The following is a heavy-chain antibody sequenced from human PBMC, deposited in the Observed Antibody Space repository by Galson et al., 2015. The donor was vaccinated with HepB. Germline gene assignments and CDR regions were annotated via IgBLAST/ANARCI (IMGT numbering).Heavy chain of an antibody. CDR3: ARWYYYNSSPFDY. CDR1: GFTFSYYG. CDR2: VSSDGYTT. Sequence: SLRLSCAASGFTFSYYGMHWVRQAPGKGLEWLAVVSSDGYTTYYADSVKGRFTISRDNAKNPLYPQMNSLRAEDTAVYFCARWYYYNSSPFDYWGQGTLVTVSS. D-gene: IGHD3-22*01. J-gene: IGHJ4*02. V-gene: IGHV3-33*08.